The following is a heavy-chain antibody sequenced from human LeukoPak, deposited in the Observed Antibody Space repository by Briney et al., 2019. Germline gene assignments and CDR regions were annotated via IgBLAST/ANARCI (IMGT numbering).Heavy chain of an antibody. V-gene: IGHV4-4*07. D-gene: IGHD6-13*01. J-gene: IGHJ5*02. CDR3: ARDLGAAAATTNNWFDP. CDR1: GCSISSYY. CDR2: IYTSGST. Sequence: PSETLSLTCTVSGCSISSYYWSWLRQPAGKGLEWIGSIYTSGSTNYNPSLKSRVTMSVDTSKNQFSLKLSSVTAADTAVYYCARDLGAAAATTNNWFDPWGQGTLVTVSS.